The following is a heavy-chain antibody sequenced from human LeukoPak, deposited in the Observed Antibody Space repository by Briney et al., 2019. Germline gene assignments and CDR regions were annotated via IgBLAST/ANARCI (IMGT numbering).Heavy chain of an antibody. Sequence: GGSLRLSCAASGFTFSSYSINWVRQAPGKGLEWVSYISSSSNTIYYADSVKGRFTISRDNSKNTLYLQMNSLRAEDTAVYYCAKYYYDSSAWGAFDYWGQGTLVTVSS. D-gene: IGHD3-22*01. V-gene: IGHV3-48*01. CDR3: AKYYYDSSAWGAFDY. CDR1: GFTFSSYS. J-gene: IGHJ4*02. CDR2: ISSSSNTI.